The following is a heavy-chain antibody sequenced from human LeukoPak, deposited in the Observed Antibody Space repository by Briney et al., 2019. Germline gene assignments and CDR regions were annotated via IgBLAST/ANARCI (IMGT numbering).Heavy chain of an antibody. Sequence: GGSLRLSCAASGFTFSSYWMSWVRQAPGKGLEWVSAISGSGGSTYYADSVKGRFTISRDNSKNTLYLQMNSLRAEDTAVYYCAKPTRTQVVPAAFYWGQGTLVTVSS. V-gene: IGHV3-23*01. CDR3: AKPTRTQVVPAAFY. D-gene: IGHD2-2*01. CDR1: GFTFSSYW. CDR2: ISGSGGST. J-gene: IGHJ4*02.